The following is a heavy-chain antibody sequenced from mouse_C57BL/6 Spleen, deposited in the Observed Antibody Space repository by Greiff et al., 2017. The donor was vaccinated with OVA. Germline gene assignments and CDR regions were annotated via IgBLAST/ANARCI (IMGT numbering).Heavy chain of an antibody. V-gene: IGHV1-15*01. Sequence: LQESGAELVRPGASVTLSCKASGYTFTDYEMHWVKQTPVHGLEWIGAIDPETGGTAYNQKFKGKAILTADKSSSTAYMELRSLTSEDSAVYYCTRNWDVDAYWGQGTLVTVSA. J-gene: IGHJ3*01. CDR3: TRNWDVDAY. D-gene: IGHD4-1*01. CDR1: GYTFTDYE. CDR2: IDPETGGT.